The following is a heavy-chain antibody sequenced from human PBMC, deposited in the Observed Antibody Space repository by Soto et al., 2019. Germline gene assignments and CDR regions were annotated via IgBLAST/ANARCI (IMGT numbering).Heavy chain of an antibody. CDR2: INPNSGGT. CDR3: ARAAMVTRSAFDI. J-gene: IGHJ3*02. Sequence: ASVKVSCKASGYTFTGYYMHWVRQAPGQGLEWMGWINPNSGGTNYAQKFQGRVTMTGDTSISTAYMELSRLRSDDTAVYYCARAAMVTRSAFDIWGQGTMVTVSS. D-gene: IGHD5-18*01. V-gene: IGHV1-2*02. CDR1: GYTFTGYY.